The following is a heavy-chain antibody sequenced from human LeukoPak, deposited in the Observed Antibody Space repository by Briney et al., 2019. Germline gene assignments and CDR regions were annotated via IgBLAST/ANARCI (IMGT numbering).Heavy chain of an antibody. CDR1: GDSVSNNNAA. Sequence: SQTLSLTCAISGDSVSNNNAAWNWIRQSPSRGLEWLGRTYYRSKWYNDYAVSVKSRISINPDTSKNQFSLQLNSMTPEDTAVYYCAREGSEGYLFDYWGQGTLVTVSS. CDR3: AREGSEGYLFDY. J-gene: IGHJ4*02. V-gene: IGHV6-1*01. D-gene: IGHD1-1*01. CDR2: TYYRSKWYN.